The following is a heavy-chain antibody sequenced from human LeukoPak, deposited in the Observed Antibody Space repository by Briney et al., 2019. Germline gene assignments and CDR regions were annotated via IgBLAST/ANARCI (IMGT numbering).Heavy chain of an antibody. Sequence: GGSLRLSCAASGFTFSSYGMHWVRLAPGKGLEWVAFIRYDGGEEFFADSVKGRFTISRDNSKNTLYLQMNSLRAEDTAAYYCTRGPPRSQTYYFGLFDPWGQGTLVTVSS. CDR2: IRYDGGEE. CDR3: TRGPPRSQTYYFGLFDP. V-gene: IGHV3-30*02. J-gene: IGHJ5*02. D-gene: IGHD3-10*01. CDR1: GFTFSSYG.